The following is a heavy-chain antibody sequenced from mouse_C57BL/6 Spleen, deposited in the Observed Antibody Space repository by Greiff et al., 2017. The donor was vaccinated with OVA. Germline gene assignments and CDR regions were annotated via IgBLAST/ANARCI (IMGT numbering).Heavy chain of an antibody. J-gene: IGHJ2*01. D-gene: IGHD2-2*01. V-gene: IGHV1-63*01. CDR2: IYPGGGYT. CDR1: GYTFTNYW. CDR3: ARMVTRGNYFDY. Sequence: VQLQESGAELVRPGTSVKMSCKASGYTFTNYWIGWAKQRPGHGLEWIGDIYPGGGYTNYNEKFKGKATLTADKSSSTAYMQVSSLTSEDSAIYYCARMVTRGNYFDYGGQGTTLTVSA.